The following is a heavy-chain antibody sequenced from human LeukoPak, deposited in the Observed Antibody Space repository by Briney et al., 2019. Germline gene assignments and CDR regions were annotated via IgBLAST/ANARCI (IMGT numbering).Heavy chain of an antibody. CDR1: GYTFTSYY. V-gene: IGHV1-46*01. Sequence: GASVKVSCKASGYTFTSYYMHWVRQAPGQGLEWMGIINPSGGSTSYAQKFQGRVTMTRDTSTSTVYMELSSLRSEDTAVYYCARDYTAYRYSSSWYGVLEFNWFDPWGQGTLVTVSS. CDR3: ARDYTAYRYSSSWYGVLEFNWFDP. J-gene: IGHJ5*02. CDR2: INPSGGST. D-gene: IGHD6-13*01.